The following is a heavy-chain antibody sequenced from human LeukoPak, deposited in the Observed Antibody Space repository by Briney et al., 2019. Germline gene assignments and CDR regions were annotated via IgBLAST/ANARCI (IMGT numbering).Heavy chain of an antibody. D-gene: IGHD3-22*01. J-gene: IGHJ4*02. V-gene: IGHV4-34*01. CDR1: GGSFSGYY. Sequence: SETLSLTCAVYGGSFSGYYWRWIRQPPGKGLEWMGEINHSGSNNYNPSLKSRVTISVDTSKNHFSLKLSSVTAADTAVYYCVTTRRRDRTYYYDSSGFGVTGWGQGTLVTVSS. CDR3: VTTRRRDRTYYYDSSGFGVTG. CDR2: INHSGSN.